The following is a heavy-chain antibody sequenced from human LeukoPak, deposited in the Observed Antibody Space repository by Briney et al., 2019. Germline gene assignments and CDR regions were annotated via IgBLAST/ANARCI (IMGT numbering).Heavy chain of an antibody. CDR1: GGSISSHY. CDR2: IYYSGST. Sequence: SETLSLTCTVSGGSISSHYWSWIRQPPGKGLEWTGYIYYSGSTNYNPSLKSRVTISVDTSKNQFSLKLSSVTAADTAVYYCARQIAARGGGFDYWGQGTLVTVSS. D-gene: IGHD6-13*01. V-gene: IGHV4-59*11. CDR3: ARQIAARGGGFDY. J-gene: IGHJ4*02.